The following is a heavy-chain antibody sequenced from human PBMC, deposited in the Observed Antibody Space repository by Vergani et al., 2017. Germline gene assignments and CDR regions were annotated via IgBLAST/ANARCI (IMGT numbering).Heavy chain of an antibody. CDR3: TRDPDIVVVPAAPYYYYYYGMDV. CDR1: GYTFTSYG. CDR2: ISAYNGNT. J-gene: IGHJ6*02. Sequence: QVQLVQSGAEVKKPGASVKVSCKASGYTFTSYGISRVRQAPGQGLEWMGWISAYNGNTNYAQKLQGRVTMTTDTSTSTAYMELRSLRSDDTAVYYCTRDPDIVVVPAAPYYYYYYGMDVWGQRTTVTGSS. D-gene: IGHD2-2*01. V-gene: IGHV1-18*04.